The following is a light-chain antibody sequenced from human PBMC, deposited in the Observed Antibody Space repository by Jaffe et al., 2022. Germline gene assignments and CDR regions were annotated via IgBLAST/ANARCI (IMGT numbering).Light chain of an antibody. Sequence: QSALTQPASVSGSPGQSITISCTGTSSDVGNYNYVSWYQQHPGKAPKLMIYEISNRPSGVSNRFSGSKSGNTASLTISGLQAEDEADYYCSSYTSSTTFVVFGGGTKLTVL. CDR1: SSDVGNYNY. J-gene: IGLJ2*01. CDR2: EIS. V-gene: IGLV2-14*01. CDR3: SSYTSSTTFVV.